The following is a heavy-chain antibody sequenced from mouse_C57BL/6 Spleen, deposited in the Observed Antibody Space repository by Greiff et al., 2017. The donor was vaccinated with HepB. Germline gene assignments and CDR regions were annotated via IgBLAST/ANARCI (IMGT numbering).Heavy chain of an antibody. Sequence: QVQLKESGAELVRPGASVTLSCKASGYTFTDYEMHWVKQTPVHGLEWIGAIDPETGGTAYNQKFKGKAILTADKSSSTAYMELRSLTSEDSAVYYCTNRGYYGSSYRNFDVWGTGTTVTVSS. V-gene: IGHV1-15*01. D-gene: IGHD1-1*01. CDR3: TNRGYYGSSYRNFDV. CDR1: GYTFTDYE. CDR2: IDPETGGT. J-gene: IGHJ1*03.